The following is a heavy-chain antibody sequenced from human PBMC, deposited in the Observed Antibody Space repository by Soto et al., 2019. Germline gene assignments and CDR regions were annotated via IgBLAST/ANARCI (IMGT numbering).Heavy chain of an antibody. D-gene: IGHD3-3*01. Sequence: SETLSLTCTGSGGSIRRYYWIWCRQLPGQGLEWIGYFYYSGSTNYNPSLKSRVTISVDTYKNQFSLKLSSVTAEDTAVYYCERASALALDDFWSGYPSHDYYYGMDVWGQGTTVTVS. CDR3: ERASALALDDFWSGYPSHDYYYGMDV. CDR1: GGSIRRYY. J-gene: IGHJ6*01. CDR2: FYYSGST. V-gene: IGHV4-59*01.